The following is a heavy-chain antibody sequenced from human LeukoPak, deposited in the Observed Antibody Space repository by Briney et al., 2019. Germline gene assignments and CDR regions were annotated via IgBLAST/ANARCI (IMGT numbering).Heavy chain of an antibody. Sequence: GESLKISCKGSGYSFTSYWIGWVRQMPGKGLEWMGIIYPGDSDTRYSPSFQGQVTISADKSISTAYLQWGSLKASDTAMYYSARHEYYYDSSGYYAFDYWGQGTLVTVSS. CDR3: ARHEYYYDSSGYYAFDY. CDR1: GYSFTSYW. V-gene: IGHV5-51*01. D-gene: IGHD3-22*01. CDR2: IYPGDSDT. J-gene: IGHJ4*02.